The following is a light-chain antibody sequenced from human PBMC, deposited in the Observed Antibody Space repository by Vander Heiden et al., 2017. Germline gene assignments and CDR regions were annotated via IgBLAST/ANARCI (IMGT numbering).Light chain of an antibody. Sequence: QSALTQPAPVAGSLGQSITISCTGTNGDVSGFTSVSWYQHHPGKAPKLMIYEVNNRPSGVSSRFSGSKSGNTASLTISGLQAEDEADYYCSSYTSINTLAVVFGGGTTLTVL. CDR2: EVN. CDR3: SSYTSINTLAVV. CDR1: NGDVSGFTS. V-gene: IGLV2-14*01. J-gene: IGLJ2*01.